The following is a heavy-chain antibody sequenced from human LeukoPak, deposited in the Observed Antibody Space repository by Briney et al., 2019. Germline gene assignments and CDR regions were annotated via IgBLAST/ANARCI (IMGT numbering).Heavy chain of an antibody. CDR3: AAGGGWDPSFGVVTHIDA. V-gene: IGHV3-74*01. Sequence: PGGSLRLSCETSGFTFSGYWMPWARKGPEKGLEWVSRMDNDGHGIIYADSVKGRFTTSRDNAKNTLYLQMNSLRVEDTAVYYCAAGGGWDPSFGVVTHIDAWGKGTTVVVS. D-gene: IGHD3-3*01. CDR1: GFTFSGYW. J-gene: IGHJ6*03. CDR2: MDNDGHGI.